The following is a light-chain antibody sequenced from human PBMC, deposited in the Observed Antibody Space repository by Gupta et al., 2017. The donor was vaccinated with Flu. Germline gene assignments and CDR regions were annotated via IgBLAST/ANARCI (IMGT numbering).Light chain of an antibody. V-gene: IGLV3-25*02. CDR2: KDN. Sequence: SYELTQPPSVSVSPGQTARITCSGDALPNQYTYWYQQKPGQAPILVIYKDNERPSGIPERFSGSSSGTTVTFTISGVQAEDEADYYCQSADSSAIWVFGGGTKLTVL. CDR3: QSADSSAIWV. J-gene: IGLJ3*02. CDR1: ALPNQY.